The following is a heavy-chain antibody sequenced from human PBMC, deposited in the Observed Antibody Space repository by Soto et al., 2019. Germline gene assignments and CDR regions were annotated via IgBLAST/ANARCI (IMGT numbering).Heavy chain of an antibody. CDR3: ARGFAGDNWNDAGAFDI. D-gene: IGHD1-20*01. CDR2: MNPNSGNT. J-gene: IGHJ3*02. Sequence: ASVKVSCKASGYTFTSYDINWVRQATGQGLEWMGWMNPNSGNTGYAQKFQGRVTMTRNTSISTAYMELSSLRSEDTAVYYCARGFAGDNWNDAGAFDIWGQGTMVTVSS. V-gene: IGHV1-8*01. CDR1: GYTFTSYD.